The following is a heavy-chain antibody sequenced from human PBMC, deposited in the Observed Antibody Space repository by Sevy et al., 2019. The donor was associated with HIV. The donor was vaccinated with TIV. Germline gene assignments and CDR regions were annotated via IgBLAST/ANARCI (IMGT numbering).Heavy chain of an antibody. CDR3: AREGCSRPHDY. CDR2: LSFGCGKI. Sequence: GSLRLSCAASGFAFYEYSMSWIRQAPGKGLEWVATLSFGCGKINYADSVKGRFTISRDNSKSSFYLQMDNLRVEDTALYYCAREGCSRPHDYWGQGTRVTVSS. D-gene: IGHD2-8*01. CDR1: GFAFYEYS. V-gene: IGHV3-23*01. J-gene: IGHJ4*02.